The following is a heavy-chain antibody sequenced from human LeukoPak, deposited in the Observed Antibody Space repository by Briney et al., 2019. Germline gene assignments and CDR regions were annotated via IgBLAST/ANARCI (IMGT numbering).Heavy chain of an antibody. CDR3: ARSRDGYNFDY. Sequence: SETLSLTCTVSGGSISGYYWSWIRQPPGKGLEWIGYIYYSGSTNYNPSLKSRVTISVDTSKNQFSLKLSSVTAADTAVYYCARSRDGYNFDYWGQGTLVTVSS. D-gene: IGHD5-24*01. CDR1: GGSISGYY. CDR2: IYYSGST. J-gene: IGHJ4*02. V-gene: IGHV4-59*01.